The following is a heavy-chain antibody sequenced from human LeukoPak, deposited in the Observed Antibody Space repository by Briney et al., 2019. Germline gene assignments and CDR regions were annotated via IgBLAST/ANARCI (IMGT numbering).Heavy chain of an antibody. CDR2: INHSGRT. Sequence: SETLSLTCAVYGGSFSGYYWTWIRQPPGKGLEWIGKINHSGRTNYNPSLTSRVTLSVDTSTNHFSLNIKSVTAADTAMYYCARGRRIVVLPGRGYFDLWGRGTLVTVSS. J-gene: IGHJ2*01. CDR3: ARGRRIVVLPGRGYFDL. V-gene: IGHV4-34*01. D-gene: IGHD4/OR15-4a*01. CDR1: GGSFSGYY.